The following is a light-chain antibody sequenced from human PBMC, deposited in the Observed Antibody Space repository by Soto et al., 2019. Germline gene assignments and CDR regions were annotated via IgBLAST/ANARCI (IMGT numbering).Light chain of an antibody. CDR3: QQYGSTPPT. CDR2: GAS. J-gene: IGKJ1*01. V-gene: IGKV3-20*01. Sequence: EIVLTQSPGTLSLSPGERATLSCRASESVSNDHLAWYQRKPGQAPRLLIYGASHRATDIPYRFSGSGSETDFTLTIARLEAEDFAVYICQQYGSTPPTFGLGTKVEI. CDR1: ESVSNDH.